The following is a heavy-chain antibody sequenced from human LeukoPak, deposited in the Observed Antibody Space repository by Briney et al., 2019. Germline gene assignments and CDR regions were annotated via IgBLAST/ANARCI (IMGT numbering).Heavy chain of an antibody. Sequence: PSETLSLTCTVSGGSISSSSYYWGWIRQPPGKGLEWIGSIYYSGSTYYNPSLKSRVTISVDTSKNQFSLKLSSVTAADTAVYYCARFTIIALFDYWGQGTLVTVSS. J-gene: IGHJ4*02. V-gene: IGHV4-39*01. D-gene: IGHD3-22*01. CDR1: GGSISSSSYY. CDR3: ARFTIIALFDY. CDR2: IYYSGST.